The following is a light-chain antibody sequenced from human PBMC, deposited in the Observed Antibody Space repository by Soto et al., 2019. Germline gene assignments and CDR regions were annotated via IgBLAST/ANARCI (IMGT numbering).Light chain of an antibody. CDR2: DAS. V-gene: IGKV3-11*01. CDR3: QLTWT. J-gene: IGKJ1*01. CDR1: QSVSSY. Sequence: EIVLTQSPATLSLSPGERATLSCRASQSVSSYLAWYQQKPGQAPRLLIYDASNRATGIPARFSGSGSGTDFTLTISSLETEDFAVYYCQLTWTFGQGTKVEIK.